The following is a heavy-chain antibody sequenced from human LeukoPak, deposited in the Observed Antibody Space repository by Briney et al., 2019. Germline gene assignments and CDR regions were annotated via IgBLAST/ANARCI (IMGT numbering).Heavy chain of an antibody. Sequence: PGRSLRLSCAASGFTFSSYAMSWVRQAPGKGLEWVSAISGSGGSTYYADSVKGRFTISRDNSKNTLYLQMNSLRAEDTAVYYCAKSSDILTGYFDYWGQGTLVTVSS. V-gene: IGHV3-23*01. CDR2: ISGSGGST. J-gene: IGHJ4*02. CDR1: GFTFSSYA. D-gene: IGHD3-9*01. CDR3: AKSSDILTGYFDY.